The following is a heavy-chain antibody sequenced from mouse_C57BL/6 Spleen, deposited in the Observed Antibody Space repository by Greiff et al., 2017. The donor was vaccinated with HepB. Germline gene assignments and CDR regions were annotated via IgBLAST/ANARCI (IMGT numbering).Heavy chain of an antibody. CDR2: IWSDGST. CDR1: GFSLTSYG. CDR3: ARHFDYDGNYAMDY. J-gene: IGHJ4*01. V-gene: IGHV2-6-2*01. D-gene: IGHD2-4*01. Sequence: LVAPSQSLSITCTVSGFSLTSYGVHWVRQPPGKGLEWLVVIWSDGSTTYNSALKSRLSISKDNSKSQVFLKMNSLQTDDTAMYYCARHFDYDGNYAMDYWGQGTSVTVSS.